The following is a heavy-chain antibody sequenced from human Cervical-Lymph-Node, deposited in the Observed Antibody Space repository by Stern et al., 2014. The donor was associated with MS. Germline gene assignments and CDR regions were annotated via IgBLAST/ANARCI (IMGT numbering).Heavy chain of an antibody. Sequence: VQLEESGAEVKKPGASVKVSCKTSGYTFTDYYPHWVRQAPGQGLEWMGWINPNTGGAIYAQEFQGRVTMTRDTSISTAYMELRSLRSDDTAIYYCAREGRRHNEYHYDYWGQGTLVTVSS. V-gene: IGHV1-2*02. CDR1: GYTFTDYY. D-gene: IGHD6-6*01. CDR2: INPNTGGA. J-gene: IGHJ4*02. CDR3: AREGRRHNEYHYDY.